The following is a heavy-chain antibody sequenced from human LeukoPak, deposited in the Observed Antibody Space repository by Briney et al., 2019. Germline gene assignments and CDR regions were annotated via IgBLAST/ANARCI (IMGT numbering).Heavy chain of an antibody. V-gene: IGHV4-39*07. D-gene: IGHD3-10*01. Sequence: SETLSLTCTVSGGSISSGGYYWSWIRQHPGKGLEWIGEIDHSGSTNYNPSLKSRVTISVDTSKNQFSLKLSSVTAADTAVYYCARVMVRGVIIPFKYFDYWGQGTLVTVSS. CDR2: IDHSGST. CDR1: GGSISSGGYY. CDR3: ARVMVRGVIIPFKYFDY. J-gene: IGHJ4*02.